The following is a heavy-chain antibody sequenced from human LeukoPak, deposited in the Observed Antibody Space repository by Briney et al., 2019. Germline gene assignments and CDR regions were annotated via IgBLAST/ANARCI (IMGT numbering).Heavy chain of an antibody. J-gene: IGHJ6*03. V-gene: IGHV3-23*01. CDR1: GFTFSGFA. CDR3: AKDGGGYYPYYYYYMDV. D-gene: IGHD3-22*01. CDR2: INIPSSHT. Sequence: GGSLRLSCVASGFTFSGFAMIWVRQAPGKGLQWVSAINIPSSHTYYADSVRGRFSISRDNSKNTLYLQMNSLRAEDTAVYYCAKDGGGYYPYYYYYMDVWGKGTTVTISS.